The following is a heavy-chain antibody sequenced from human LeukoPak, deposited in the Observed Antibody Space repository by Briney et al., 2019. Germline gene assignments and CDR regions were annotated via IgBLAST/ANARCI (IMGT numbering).Heavy chain of an antibody. CDR3: ARRRLQLRHAFDI. J-gene: IGHJ3*02. CDR2: ISGSGGST. Sequence: GGSLRLSCAASGFTFSSYAMSWVRQAPGKGLEWVSAISGSGGSTYYADSVKGRFTISRDNSKNTLYLQMNSLRAEDTAVYYCARRRLQLRHAFDIWGQGTMVTVSS. CDR1: GFTFSSYA. D-gene: IGHD5-24*01. V-gene: IGHV3-23*01.